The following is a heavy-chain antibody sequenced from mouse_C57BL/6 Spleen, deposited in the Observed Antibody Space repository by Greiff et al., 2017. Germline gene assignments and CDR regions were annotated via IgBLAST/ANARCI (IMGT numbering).Heavy chain of an antibody. J-gene: IGHJ3*01. CDR3: ARDQNSKPWFAY. V-gene: IGHV5-4*01. Sequence: EVKLVESGGGLVKPGASLKLSCAASGFTFSSYAMPWVRQTPEKRLEWVATISDGGSYTYYPDNVKGRFTISRDNAKNNLYLQMSHLKSEDTAMYYCARDQNSKPWFAYWGQGTLVTVSA. D-gene: IGHD2-5*01. CDR2: ISDGGSYT. CDR1: GFTFSSYA.